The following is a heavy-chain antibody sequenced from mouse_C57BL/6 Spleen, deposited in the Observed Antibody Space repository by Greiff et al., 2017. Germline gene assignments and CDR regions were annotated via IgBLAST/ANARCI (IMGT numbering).Heavy chain of an antibody. CDR3: ARSSNYPYYFDY. CDR2: IDPEDGET. Sequence: EVKLMESGAELVKPGASVMLSCTASGFNIKDYYMHWVKQRTEQGLEWIGRIDPEDGETKDAPKFQGKATITADTSSNTAYLQLSSLTSEDTAVYYCARSSNYPYYFDYWGQGTTLTVSS. CDR1: GFNIKDYY. J-gene: IGHJ2*01. V-gene: IGHV14-2*01. D-gene: IGHD2-5*01.